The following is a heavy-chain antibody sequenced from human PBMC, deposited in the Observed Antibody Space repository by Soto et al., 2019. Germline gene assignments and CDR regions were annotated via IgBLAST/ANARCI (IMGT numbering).Heavy chain of an antibody. V-gene: IGHV4-31*03. CDR3: ARASAMVRMFDY. D-gene: IGHD5-18*01. CDR1: GGSISSGGYY. Sequence: QVQLQESGPGLVKPSQTLSLTCTVSGGSISSGGYYWSWIRQHPGKGLEWIGYIYYSGSTYYNPSLNSRVTISEDTSKNQFSQKLSPVTAADTAVYYCARASAMVRMFDYWGQGTLVTVSS. J-gene: IGHJ4*02. CDR2: IYYSGST.